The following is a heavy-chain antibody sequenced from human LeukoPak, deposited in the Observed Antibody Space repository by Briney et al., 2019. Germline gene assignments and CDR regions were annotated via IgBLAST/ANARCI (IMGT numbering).Heavy chain of an antibody. Sequence: SETLSLTCAVYGGSFSGYYWSWIRQPPGKGLEWIGEINHSGSTDYNPSLKSRVTISIDKSKNQFYLKMTSVTAADTAMYYCARGGITMTRGKALDIWGQGTMVTVSS. CDR1: GGSFSGYY. D-gene: IGHD3-10*01. V-gene: IGHV4-34*01. CDR2: INHSGST. CDR3: ARGGITMTRGKALDI. J-gene: IGHJ3*02.